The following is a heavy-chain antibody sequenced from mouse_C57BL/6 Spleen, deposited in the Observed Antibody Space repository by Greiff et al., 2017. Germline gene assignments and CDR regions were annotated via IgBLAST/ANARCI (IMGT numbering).Heavy chain of an antibody. CDR1: GFTFSDAW. D-gene: IGHD2-4*01. Sequence: VQLKESGGGLVQPGGSMKLSCAASGFTFSDAWMDWVRQSPEKGLEWVAEIRNKANNHATYYAESVKGRFTISRDDSKSSVYLQMNSLRAEDTGIYYCTRADYDYDRQFAYWGQGTLVTVSA. V-gene: IGHV6-6*01. CDR3: TRADYDYDRQFAY. J-gene: IGHJ3*01. CDR2: IRNKANNHAT.